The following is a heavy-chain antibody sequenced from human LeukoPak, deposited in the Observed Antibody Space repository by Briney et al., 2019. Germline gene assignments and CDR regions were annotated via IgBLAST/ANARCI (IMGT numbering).Heavy chain of an antibody. CDR1: GGSISSGDYY. CDR3: AREDYGDYLPVY. Sequence: KPSETLSLTCTVSGGSISSGDYYWSWIRQPRGKGLGWIGYIYYSGSTYYNPSFKSRVTISVDTSKNQFSLKLSSVTAADTAVYYCAREDYGDYLPVYWGQGTLVTVSS. CDR2: IYYSGST. V-gene: IGHV4-30-4*01. J-gene: IGHJ4*02. D-gene: IGHD4-17*01.